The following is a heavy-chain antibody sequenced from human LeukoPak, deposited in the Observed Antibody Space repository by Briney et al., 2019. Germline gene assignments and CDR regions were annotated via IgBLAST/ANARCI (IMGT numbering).Heavy chain of an antibody. CDR3: ARDYLDFWSGYAHNWFDP. J-gene: IGHJ5*02. Sequence: ASVKVSCKASGYTFTGYYMHWVRQAPGQGREWMGLINPNSGGTNYAQKFQGRVTMTRDTSISTAYMELSRLRSDDTAVYYCARDYLDFWSGYAHNWFDPWGQGTLVTVSS. D-gene: IGHD3-3*01. CDR2: INPNSGGT. CDR1: GYTFTGYY. V-gene: IGHV1-2*02.